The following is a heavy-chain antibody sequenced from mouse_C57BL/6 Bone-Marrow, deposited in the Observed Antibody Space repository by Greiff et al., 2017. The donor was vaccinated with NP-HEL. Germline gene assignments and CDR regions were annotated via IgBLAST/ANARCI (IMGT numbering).Heavy chain of an antibody. CDR3: ARGRGYGSLDY. CDR1: GFTFSSYA. CDR2: ISDGGSYT. D-gene: IGHD1-1*01. Sequence: EVQRVESGGGLVKPGGSLKLSCAASGFTFSSYAMSWVRQTPEKRLEWVATISDGGSYTYYPDNVKGRFTISRDNAKNNLYRQMGHLKAEDTAMYYCARGRGYGSLDYWGQGTTLTVSS. J-gene: IGHJ2*01. V-gene: IGHV5-4*01.